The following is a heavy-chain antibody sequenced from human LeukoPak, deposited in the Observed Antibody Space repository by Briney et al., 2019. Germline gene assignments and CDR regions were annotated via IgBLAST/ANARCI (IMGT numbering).Heavy chain of an antibody. CDR2: ISSSSYI. J-gene: IGHJ4*02. V-gene: IGHV3-21*01. Sequence: GGSLRLSCAASGCTFSSYSMNWVRQAPGKGLEWVSSISSSSYIYYADSVKGRFTISRDNAKNSLYLQMNSLRAEDTAVYYCARDLGGYGDYWGQGTLVTVSS. D-gene: IGHD3-22*01. CDR3: ARDLGGYGDY. CDR1: GCTFSSYS.